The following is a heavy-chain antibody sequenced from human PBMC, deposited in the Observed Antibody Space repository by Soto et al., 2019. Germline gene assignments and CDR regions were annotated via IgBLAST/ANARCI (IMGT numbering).Heavy chain of an antibody. V-gene: IGHV1-58*01. D-gene: IGHD3-3*01. Sequence: SVKVSCKASGFTFSTSAVQWVRQARGQRLEWIGWIVVGSGNTNYAQKFQERVTITRDMSTSTAYMELSSLRSEDTAVYYCAAPTIFGVIVLSPPDVWGQGTTVTVSS. J-gene: IGHJ6*02. CDR1: GFTFSTSA. CDR3: AAPTIFGVIVLSPPDV. CDR2: IVVGSGNT.